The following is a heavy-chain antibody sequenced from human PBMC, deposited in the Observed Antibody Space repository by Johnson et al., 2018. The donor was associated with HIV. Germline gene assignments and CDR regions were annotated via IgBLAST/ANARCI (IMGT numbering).Heavy chain of an antibody. Sequence: VQLVESGGGLVQPGGSLTLSCAASGFTFSNYAMSWVRRAPGKGLEWVSTISGDAGSTYYADSVRGRFTLSRDNSKNILFLQMNSLRAEDTALYYCAKVMTPVDWHGSGLRDAFDIWGQGTMVTVSS. J-gene: IGHJ3*02. V-gene: IGHV3-23*04. CDR3: AKVMTPVDWHGSGLRDAFDI. D-gene: IGHD3-10*01. CDR2: ISGDAGST. CDR1: GFTFSNYA.